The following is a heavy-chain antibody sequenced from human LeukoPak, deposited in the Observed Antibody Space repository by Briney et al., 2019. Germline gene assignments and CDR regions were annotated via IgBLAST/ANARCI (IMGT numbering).Heavy chain of an antibody. CDR1: GFTFNSYE. Sequence: GGSLRLSRAASGFTFNSYEMNWVRQAPGKGLEWVSYINSGGSAIYYADSVKGRFTISRDNAKNSLYLQMNSLRADDTAVYYCARGGSYVHYWGRGTLVTVSS. CDR3: ARGGSYVHY. J-gene: IGHJ4*02. D-gene: IGHD1-26*01. CDR2: INSGGSAI. V-gene: IGHV3-48*03.